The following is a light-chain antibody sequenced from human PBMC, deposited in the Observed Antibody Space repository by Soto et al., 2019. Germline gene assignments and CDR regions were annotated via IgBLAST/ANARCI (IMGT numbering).Light chain of an antibody. V-gene: IGKV3-15*01. Sequence: EIVLTQSPGTLSLSPGERATLSCRASQSVSNNLAWYQQKPGQAPRLLIYGTSTRATGIPARFSGSGSGTEFTLTITSLQSEDFATYYCQHYITFGQGTKVDIK. CDR2: GTS. CDR1: QSVSNN. CDR3: QHYIT. J-gene: IGKJ1*01.